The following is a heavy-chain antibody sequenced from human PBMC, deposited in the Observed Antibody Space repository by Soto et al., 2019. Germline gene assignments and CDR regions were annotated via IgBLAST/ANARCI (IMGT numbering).Heavy chain of an antibody. CDR1: GGTFSSYA. CDR3: ARVATVVEPFVGMDV. CDR2: IIPIFGTA. D-gene: IGHD4-17*01. V-gene: IGHV1-69*06. Sequence: GASVKVSCKASGGTFSSYAISWVRQAPGQGLEWMGGIIPIFGTANYAQKFQGRVTITADKSTSTAYMELSSLRSEDTAVYYCARVATVVEPFVGMDVWGQGTTVTVSS. J-gene: IGHJ6*02.